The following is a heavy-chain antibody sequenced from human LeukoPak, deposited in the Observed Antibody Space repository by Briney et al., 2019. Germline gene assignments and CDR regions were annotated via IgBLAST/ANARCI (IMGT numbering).Heavy chain of an antibody. V-gene: IGHV4-34*01. J-gene: IGHJ4*02. CDR2: INHSGST. CDR3: ARVPWTSFFDY. CDR1: GGSFSGYY. D-gene: IGHD3/OR15-3a*01. Sequence: SETLSLTCAVYGGSFSGYYWSWIRQPPGKGLEWIGEINHSGSTNYNPSLKSRVTISVDTSKNQFSLKLSSVTAAGTAVYYCARVPWTSFFDYWGQGTLVTVSS.